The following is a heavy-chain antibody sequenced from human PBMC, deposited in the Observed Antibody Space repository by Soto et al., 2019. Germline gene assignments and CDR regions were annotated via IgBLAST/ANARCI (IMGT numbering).Heavy chain of an antibody. CDR2: ISGGGST. D-gene: IGHD3-10*01. CDR3: ARGSPSMTYYGEYYFDY. Sequence: GGSLRLSCAASGFTVSSNYMSWVRQAPGKGLEWVSLISGGGSTYYSDSVKGRFTISRDNSKNTLYLLMKSLRAEDTAVYYCARGSPSMTYYGEYYFDYWGQGSLVTVSS. J-gene: IGHJ4*02. V-gene: IGHV3-53*01. CDR1: GFTVSSNY.